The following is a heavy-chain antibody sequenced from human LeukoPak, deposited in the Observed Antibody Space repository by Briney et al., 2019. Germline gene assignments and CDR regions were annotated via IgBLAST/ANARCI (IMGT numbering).Heavy chain of an antibody. D-gene: IGHD2-15*01. Sequence: PSETLSLTCAVYGGSFSGYYWSWIRQPPGKGLEWIGEINHSGSTNYNPSLKSRVTISVDTTKNQFSLKLSSMTAADTDVYYCARRYCSGGSCYSGGNWFDPWGQGTLVTVSS. CDR1: GGSFSGYY. J-gene: IGHJ5*02. CDR3: ARRYCSGGSCYSGGNWFDP. CDR2: INHSGST. V-gene: IGHV4-34*01.